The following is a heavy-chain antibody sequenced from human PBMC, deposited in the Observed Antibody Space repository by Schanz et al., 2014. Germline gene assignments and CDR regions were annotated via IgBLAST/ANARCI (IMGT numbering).Heavy chain of an antibody. D-gene: IGHD3-3*01. CDR2: INPNSGDR. CDR1: GYTFTGHH. CDR3: ARDERVVEWSVLGS. J-gene: IGHJ5*02. V-gene: IGHV1-2*02. Sequence: QVQLVQSGAEVKKPGASVKVSCKASGYTFTGHHMHWVRQATGQGLEWMGWINPNSGDRNYAQKFEGRVTMTRDTSVSSDYMELSRLRSDNTAVYYCARDERVVEWSVLGSWGQGTLVTVSS.